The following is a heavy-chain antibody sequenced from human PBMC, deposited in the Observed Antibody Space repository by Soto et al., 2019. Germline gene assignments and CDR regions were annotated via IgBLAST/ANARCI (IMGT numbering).Heavy chain of an antibody. CDR1: GGSITSENW. D-gene: IGHD3-16*01. CDR2: IYHSGSA. J-gene: IGHJ4*02. CDR3: VRGRGGVWGAYRRGAPRVDS. V-gene: IGHV4-4*02. Sequence: QVQLQESGPGLVRPSGALSLTCTVSGGSITSENWWSWVRQPPGKGLEWIGEIYHSGSANYNPSLRTGATLSLDKSKRLFSLHLTSMAAADKAIYYCVRGRGGVWGAYRRGAPRVDSWGQGTPVTGSS.